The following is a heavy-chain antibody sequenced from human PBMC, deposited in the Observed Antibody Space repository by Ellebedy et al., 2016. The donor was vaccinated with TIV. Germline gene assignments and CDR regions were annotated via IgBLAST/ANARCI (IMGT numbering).Heavy chain of an antibody. CDR1: GFTFSNYD. CDR2: IPNDGSNE. V-gene: IGHV3-30-3*01. D-gene: IGHD1-1*01. CDR3: RGSTTYNFDY. Sequence: GESLKISCAASGFTFSNYDMHWVRQAPGKGLEWVGVIPNDGSNEHYTDPVKGRFIISSDKSKNTLYLQLNSLSPEDTAVYYCRGSTTYNFDYWGQGTLVTVSS. J-gene: IGHJ4*02.